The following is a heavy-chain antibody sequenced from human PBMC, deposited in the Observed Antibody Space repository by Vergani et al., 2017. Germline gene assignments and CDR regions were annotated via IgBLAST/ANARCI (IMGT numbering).Heavy chain of an antibody. D-gene: IGHD3-22*01. J-gene: IGHJ5*02. V-gene: IGHV4-30-4*08. CDR3: ARWAGGITMIPSGGFDP. CDR2: IYYSGST. CDR1: GGSISSGDYY. Sequence: QVQLPESGPGLVKPSQTLSLTCTVSGGSISSGDYYWSWLRQPPGKGLEWIGYIYYSGSTYYNPSLKSRVTISVDTSKNQFSLKLSSVTAADTAVYYCARWAGGITMIPSGGFDPWGQGTLVTVSS.